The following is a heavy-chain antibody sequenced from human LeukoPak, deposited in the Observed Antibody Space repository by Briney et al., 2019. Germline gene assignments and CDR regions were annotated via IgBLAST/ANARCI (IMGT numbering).Heavy chain of an antibody. CDR3: ARGRGSLLWFGELFARKYYFDY. D-gene: IGHD3-10*01. J-gene: IGHJ4*02. CDR2: INHSGST. Sequence: KSSETLSLTCAVDGGSFSGYYWSWIRQPPGKGLEWIGEINHSGSTNYNPSLKSRVTISVDTSKNQFSLKLSSVTAADTAVYYCARGRGSLLWFGELFARKYYFDYWGQGTLVTVSS. CDR1: GGSFSGYY. V-gene: IGHV4-34*01.